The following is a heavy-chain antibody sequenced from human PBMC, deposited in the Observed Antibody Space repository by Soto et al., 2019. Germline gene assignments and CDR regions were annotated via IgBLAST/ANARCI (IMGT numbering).Heavy chain of an antibody. V-gene: IGHV1-8*01. CDR2: MNPNSGNT. CDR3: ARHGVRHSSSLDY. Sequence: ASVKVSCKASGYTFTSYDINWVRQATGQGLEWMGWMNPNSGNTGYAQKFQGRVTISVDTSKNQFSLKLSSVTAADTAVYYCARHGVRHSSSLDYWGQGTLVTVSS. D-gene: IGHD6-6*01. J-gene: IGHJ4*02. CDR1: GYTFTSYD.